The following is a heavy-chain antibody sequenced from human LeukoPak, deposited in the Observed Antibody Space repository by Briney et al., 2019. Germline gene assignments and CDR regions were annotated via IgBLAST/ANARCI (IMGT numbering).Heavy chain of an antibody. J-gene: IGHJ4*02. Sequence: SETLSLTCTVSGGSMSTSYWSWIRQPAGQGPEWVGRIYTSGITNYNPSLKSRVTMSVDTSKKQFSLNLSSVTAADTAVYFCARGTGDSSGYSSYFDSWGQGTLVTVSS. CDR3: ARGTGDSSGYSSYFDS. D-gene: IGHD3-22*01. V-gene: IGHV4-4*07. CDR2: IYTSGIT. CDR1: GGSMSTSY.